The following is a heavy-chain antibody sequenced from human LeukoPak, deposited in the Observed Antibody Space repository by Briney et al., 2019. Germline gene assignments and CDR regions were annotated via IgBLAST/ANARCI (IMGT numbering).Heavy chain of an antibody. CDR1: VFTFDDYG. CDR2: INWNGRNV. V-gene: IGHV3-20*04. D-gene: IGHD3-22*01. Sequence: PGGSLRLSCATSVFTFDDYGTNWVRQVPGKGLEWVSNINWNGRNVDYADSVKGRFTISRDKAKNSLHLQMNSLRAEDTAVYYCARVRKQYYYDDSHHRDASDVWGQGTMVIVSS. J-gene: IGHJ3*01. CDR3: ARVRKQYYYDDSHHRDASDV.